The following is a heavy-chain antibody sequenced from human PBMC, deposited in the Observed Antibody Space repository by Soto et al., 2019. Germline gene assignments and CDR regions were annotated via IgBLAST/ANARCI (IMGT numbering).Heavy chain of an antibody. CDR2: IYYSGST. D-gene: IGHD6-13*01. V-gene: IGHV4-31*03. Sequence: QVQLQESGPGLVKPSQTLSLTCTVSGGSISSGGYYWSWIRQHPGKGLGWIGYIYYSGSTYYNPSLNSRVTISVDTSKNQFSLKLSSVTATDTAVYYCAREERYSSSWYDYWGQGTLVTVSS. CDR3: AREERYSSSWYDY. CDR1: GGSISSGGYY. J-gene: IGHJ4*02.